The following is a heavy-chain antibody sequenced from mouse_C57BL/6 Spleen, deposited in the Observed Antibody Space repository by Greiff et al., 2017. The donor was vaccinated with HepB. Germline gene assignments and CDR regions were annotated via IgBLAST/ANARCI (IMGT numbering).Heavy chain of an antibody. V-gene: IGHV1-22*01. Sequence: VVEPGASVKMSCKASGYTFTDYNMHWVKQSHGKSLEWIGYINPNNGGTSYNQKFKGKATLTVNKSSSTAYMELRSLTSEDSAVYYCARGGYAPVWGTGTTVTVSS. D-gene: IGHD2-2*01. CDR2: INPNNGGT. J-gene: IGHJ1*03. CDR3: ARGGYAPV. CDR1: GYTFTDYN.